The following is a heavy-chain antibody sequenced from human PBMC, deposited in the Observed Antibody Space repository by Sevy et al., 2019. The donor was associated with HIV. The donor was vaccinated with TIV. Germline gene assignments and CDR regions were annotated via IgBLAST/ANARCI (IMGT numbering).Heavy chain of an antibody. CDR1: GFTFSSYG. D-gene: IGHD3-16*01. CDR3: AKDPVQAAAPALGGAYYYYGMDV. J-gene: IGHJ6*02. V-gene: IGHV3-30*18. Sequence: GGSLRLSCAASGFTFSSYGMHWVRQAPGKGLEWVAVISYDGSNKYYADSVKGRFTISRDNSKNTRYLQMNSLRAEDTAVYYCAKDPVQAAAPALGGAYYYYGMDVWGQGTTVTVSS. CDR2: ISYDGSNK.